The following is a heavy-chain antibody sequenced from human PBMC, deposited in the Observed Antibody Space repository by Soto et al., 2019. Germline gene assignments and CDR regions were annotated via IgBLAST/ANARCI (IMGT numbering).Heavy chain of an antibody. CDR3: ARVAVVRGVINGMDV. Sequence: PSDTLSLTCTVSGGSISSGGYYWSCIRQHPGKGLEWIGYIYYSGSTYYNPSLKSRVTISVDTSKNQFSLKLSSVTAADTAVYYCARVAVVRGVINGMDVWGQGTTVTVSS. CDR1: GGSISSGGYY. CDR2: IYYSGST. J-gene: IGHJ6*02. D-gene: IGHD3-10*01. V-gene: IGHV4-31*03.